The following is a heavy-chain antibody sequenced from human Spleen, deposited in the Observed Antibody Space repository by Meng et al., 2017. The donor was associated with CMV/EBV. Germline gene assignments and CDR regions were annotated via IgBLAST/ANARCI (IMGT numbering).Heavy chain of an antibody. J-gene: IGHJ4*02. V-gene: IGHV4-59*01. CDR3: ALEGGIGYYDY. Sequence: GSLRLSCTDSIDSISSYYWTWIRQPPGKGLEWIGYIYYSGTTNYRPSLKSRVTISGDTSRNQFSLKLSSVTAADTAVYYCALEGGIGYYDYWGQGTLVTVSS. CDR1: IDSISSYY. D-gene: IGHD3-22*01. CDR2: IYYSGTT.